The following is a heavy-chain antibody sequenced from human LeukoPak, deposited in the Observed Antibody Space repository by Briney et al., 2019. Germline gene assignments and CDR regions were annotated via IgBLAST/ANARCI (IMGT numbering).Heavy chain of an antibody. Sequence: GGSLRLSCAASGFTFSTYAMTWVGRAPGKGMKWASGISAGGDRTYYADSVKGRFTISRDNSKNTLYLQMNSLRAEDTAEYYCARSTVGTSCCTAVDYWGQGTLVTVSS. CDR1: GFTFSTYA. V-gene: IGHV3-23*01. J-gene: IGHJ4*02. D-gene: IGHD1-26*01. CDR3: ARSTVGTSCCTAVDY. CDR2: ISAGGDRT.